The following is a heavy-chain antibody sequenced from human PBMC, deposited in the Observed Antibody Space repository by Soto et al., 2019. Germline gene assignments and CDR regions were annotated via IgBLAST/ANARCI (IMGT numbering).Heavy chain of an antibody. J-gene: IGHJ6*02. D-gene: IGHD1-1*01. V-gene: IGHV1-69*12. CDR1: GGTFSTSA. CDR2: IMPVFPTP. Sequence: QVQLVQSGAEVKKPGSSVKVSCKASGGTFSTSAISRVRQAPGQGLEWVGGIMPVFPTPDYAQNFQGRVTITADESTTTAYQELTSLRADDTAVYYCARDKDRLQLGGNYYYILDVWGQGTAITVSS. CDR3: ARDKDRLQLGGNYYYILDV.